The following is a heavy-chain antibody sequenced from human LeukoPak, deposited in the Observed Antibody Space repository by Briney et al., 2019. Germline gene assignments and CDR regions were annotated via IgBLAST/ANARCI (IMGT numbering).Heavy chain of an antibody. J-gene: IGHJ5*02. Sequence: GGSLRLSCAASGFTFSSYAMHWVRQAPGKGLEWVAAISFDGSKTYYADSVKGRDTISRDNSKSTLYLQMDSLRAEDMAVYYCARDLSYGSLWFDPWGQGTLVTVSS. CDR1: GFTFSSYA. V-gene: IGHV3-30*04. CDR3: ARDLSYGSLWFDP. CDR2: ISFDGSKT. D-gene: IGHD4-17*01.